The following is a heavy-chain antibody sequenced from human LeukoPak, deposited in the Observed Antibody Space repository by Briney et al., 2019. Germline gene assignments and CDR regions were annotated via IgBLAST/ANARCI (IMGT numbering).Heavy chain of an antibody. CDR3: ARDSLNDYDFWSGYYDAFDI. Sequence: GGSLRLSCGVSGFTFSHYWMSWVRQAPGKGLEWVSGISWNSGSIGYADSVKGRFTISRDNSKNTLYLQMNSLRAEDTAVYYCARDSLNDYDFWSGYYDAFDIWGQGTMVTVSS. J-gene: IGHJ3*02. CDR2: ISWNSGSI. V-gene: IGHV3-20*04. D-gene: IGHD3-3*01. CDR1: GFTFSHYW.